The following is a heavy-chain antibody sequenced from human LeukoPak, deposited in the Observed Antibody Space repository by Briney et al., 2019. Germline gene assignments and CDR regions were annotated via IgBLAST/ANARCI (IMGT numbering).Heavy chain of an antibody. J-gene: IGHJ4*02. V-gene: IGHV4-31*03. D-gene: IGHD1-26*01. CDR3: AREVGATYYFDY. Sequence: SETLSLTCTVSGGSISSGGYYWSWIRRHPGKGLEWIGYIYYSGSTNYNPSLKSRVTISVDTSKNQFSLKLSSVTAADTAVYYCAREVGATYYFDYWGQGALVTVSS. CDR1: GGSISSGGYY. CDR2: IYYSGST.